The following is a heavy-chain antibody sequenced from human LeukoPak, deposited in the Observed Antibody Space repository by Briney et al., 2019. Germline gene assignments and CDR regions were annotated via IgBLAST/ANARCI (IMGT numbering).Heavy chain of an antibody. V-gene: IGHV3-21*01. CDR1: RFTLSSYS. J-gene: IGHJ4*02. CDR2: ISSSISYI. CDR3: ARDPTYDFWSGPLYHFDY. Sequence: GGSLRLSCAASRFTLSSYSMNWVRRAPGNGLEWVSAISSSISYIYYAASVKGQFTISRDNAKNSLYQQMTSLRAKDTAVYYCARDPTYDFWSGPLYHFDYWGQGTLVTVSS. D-gene: IGHD3-3*01.